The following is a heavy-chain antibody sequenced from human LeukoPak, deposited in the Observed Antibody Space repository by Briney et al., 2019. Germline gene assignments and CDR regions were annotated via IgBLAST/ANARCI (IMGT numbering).Heavy chain of an antibody. J-gene: IGHJ4*02. V-gene: IGHV1-18*01. CDR1: GYTFTNHG. Sequence: ASVKVSCKASGYTFTNHGISWVRQAPGQGLEWMGWISAYNGNTNYAQKLQGRVTMTTATSTSTAYMELRSLRSDDTAVYYCAREVGALDFDYWGQGTLVSVSS. CDR3: AREVGALDFDY. D-gene: IGHD1-26*01. CDR2: ISAYNGNT.